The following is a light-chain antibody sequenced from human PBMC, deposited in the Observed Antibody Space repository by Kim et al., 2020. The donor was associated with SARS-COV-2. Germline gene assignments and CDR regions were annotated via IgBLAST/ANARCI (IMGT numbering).Light chain of an antibody. CDR2: QDA. CDR3: QAWDTTTAV. CDR1: NLGNKY. J-gene: IGLJ1*01. Sequence: VASGQTATITCSGDNLGNKYTSWYQQRPGQSPIMVIYQDAKRPSGIPERFSGSNSGNTATLTISGTQAIDAADYYCQAWDTTTAVFGTGTKVTVL. V-gene: IGLV3-1*01.